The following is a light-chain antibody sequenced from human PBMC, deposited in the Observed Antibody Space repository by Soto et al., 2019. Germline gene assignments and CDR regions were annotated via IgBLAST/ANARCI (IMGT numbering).Light chain of an antibody. Sequence: DIVMTQSPATLSVAPGERVTFSCRASQGVSRKLAWYQHKPGQAPRLPISGASTGATGIPARFSGSGSGTEFTLTISSLQSEDFAVYYCQQYNNWPPAHTFGGGTKVDIK. CDR1: QGVSRK. V-gene: IGKV3-15*01. CDR2: GAS. J-gene: IGKJ4*01. CDR3: QQYNNWPPAHT.